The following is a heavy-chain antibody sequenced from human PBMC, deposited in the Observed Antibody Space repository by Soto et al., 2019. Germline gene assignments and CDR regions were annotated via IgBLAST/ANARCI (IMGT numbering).Heavy chain of an antibody. J-gene: IGHJ4*02. V-gene: IGHV3-9*01. CDR3: AISQDRGGRTTFIY. Sequence: ALSLSCAVSGFTFDDNAMHWVRQAPEKGLEWVSGINWKSDIGYADSVKGRCTISRDNAENALYLQMNSLRAEDTALYYCAISQDRGGRTTFIYWGQGTQVTVS. D-gene: IGHD3-16*01. CDR2: INWKSDI. CDR1: GFTFDDNA.